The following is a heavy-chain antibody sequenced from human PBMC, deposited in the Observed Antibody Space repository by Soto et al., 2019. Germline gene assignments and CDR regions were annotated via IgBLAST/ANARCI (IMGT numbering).Heavy chain of an antibody. V-gene: IGHV4-61*01. D-gene: IGHD6-13*01. CDR2: IYYSGST. Sequence: QVQLQESGPGLVKPSETLSLTCTVSGGSVSSGSYYWSWIRQPPGKGLEWIGYIYYSGSTNYNPSLKSRVTISVDTSKNQFSLKLSSVTAADTAVYYCARLSRSSRFYFDYWGQGTLFTVSS. CDR3: ARLSRSSRFYFDY. J-gene: IGHJ4*02. CDR1: GGSVSSGSYY.